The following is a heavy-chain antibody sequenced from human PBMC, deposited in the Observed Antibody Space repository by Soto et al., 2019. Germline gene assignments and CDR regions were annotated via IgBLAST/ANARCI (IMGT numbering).Heavy chain of an antibody. Sequence: QITLKESGPTLVKPTQTLTLTCTFSGFSLSTTRVAVGWIRQPPGKALEWLALIYWDDDKRYSPFLKSTLTINKDTSKNQVVLTMTNMDPVDTATYYCAHSVVAGLGYYFDYWGQGTLVTVSS. CDR2: IYWDDDK. CDR1: GFSLSTTRVA. J-gene: IGHJ4*02. CDR3: AHSVVAGLGYYFDY. V-gene: IGHV2-5*02. D-gene: IGHD6-19*01.